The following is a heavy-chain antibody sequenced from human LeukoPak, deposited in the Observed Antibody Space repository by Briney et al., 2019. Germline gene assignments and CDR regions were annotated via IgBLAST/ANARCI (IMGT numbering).Heavy chain of an antibody. CDR3: AKRHYDSSGHYYLYYFDY. CDR2: ISGSGGTT. J-gene: IGHJ4*02. V-gene: IGHV3-23*01. CDR1: GFTFSSYD. Sequence: PGGSLRLSCAASGFTFSSYDMSWVRQAPGKGLEWVSSISGSGGTTYYVDSVKGRFTISRDNSKNTLYLQMNSLRAEDTAVYYCAKRHYDSSGHYYLYYFDYWGQGTLVTVSS. D-gene: IGHD3-22*01.